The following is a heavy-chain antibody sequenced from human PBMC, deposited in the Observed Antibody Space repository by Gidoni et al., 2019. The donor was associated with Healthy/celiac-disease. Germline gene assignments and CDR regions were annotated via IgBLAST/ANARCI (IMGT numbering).Heavy chain of an antibody. D-gene: IGHD3-22*01. V-gene: IGHV1-69*01. CDR1: GGTFSSYA. J-gene: IGHJ4*02. Sequence: QVQLVQSGAEVKKPGSSVKVSCKASGGTFSSYAISWVRQAPGQGLEWMGGIIPIFGTANYAQKFQGRVTITADESTSTAYMELSSLRSEDTAVYYCARDPRYYDSSGYYSFDYWGQGTLVTVSS. CDR2: IIPIFGTA. CDR3: ARDPRYYDSSGYYSFDY.